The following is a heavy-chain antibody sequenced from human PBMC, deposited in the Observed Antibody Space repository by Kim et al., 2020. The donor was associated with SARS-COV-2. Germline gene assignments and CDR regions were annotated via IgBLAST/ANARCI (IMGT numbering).Heavy chain of an antibody. V-gene: IGHV1-3*01. CDR1: GYTFTSYA. CDR3: ARDEVAAAGTEGYYYYGMDV. CDR2: INAGNGNT. J-gene: IGHJ6*02. D-gene: IGHD6-13*01. Sequence: ASVKVSCKASGYTFTSYAMHWVRQAPGQRLEWMGWINAGNGNTKYSQKFQGRVTITRDTSASTAYMELSSLRSEDTAVYYCARDEVAAAGTEGYYYYGMDVWGQGTTVTVSS.